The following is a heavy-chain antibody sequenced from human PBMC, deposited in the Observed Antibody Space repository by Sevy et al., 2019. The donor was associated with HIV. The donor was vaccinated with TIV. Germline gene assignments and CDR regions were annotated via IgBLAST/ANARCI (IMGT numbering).Heavy chain of an antibody. Sequence: GSLRLSCAASGFTLSTYAMSWVRQAPGKGLEWVSGISGTGVTTYYADSVKGRFTISRDNSKNTLYLQMNSLTAEDTAVYYCAKEGVRVGGTFDLFYFDYWSQGTLVTVSS. CDR1: GFTLSTYA. D-gene: IGHD6-19*01. V-gene: IGHV3-23*01. CDR2: ISGTGVTT. CDR3: AKEGVRVGGTFDLFYFDY. J-gene: IGHJ4*02.